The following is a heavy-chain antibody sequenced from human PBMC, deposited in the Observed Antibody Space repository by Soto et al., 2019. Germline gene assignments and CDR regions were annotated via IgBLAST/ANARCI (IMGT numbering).Heavy chain of an antibody. CDR2: ISSSSSYI. Sequence: PGGSLRLSCAASGFTFSSYSMNWVRQAPGKGLEWVSSISSSSSYIYYADTEKGRFTISRDNAKNSLYLQMNSLRAEDTVFYYFARKSPFCSGGSCWGYYYYYYGMDVWGQGTTVTVSS. CDR1: GFTFSSYS. V-gene: IGHV3-21*01. D-gene: IGHD2-15*01. CDR3: ARKSPFCSGGSCWGYYYYYYGMDV. J-gene: IGHJ6*02.